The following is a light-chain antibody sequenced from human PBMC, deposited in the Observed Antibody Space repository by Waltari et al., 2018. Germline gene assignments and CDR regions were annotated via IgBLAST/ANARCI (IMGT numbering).Light chain of an antibody. CDR1: QSIGTS. CDR2: FAS. J-gene: IGKJ3*01. Sequence: EILMTQFPATLSASPGERVTLSCSARQSIGTSLAWYPQKHGQAPSLLIFFASTRATGLPARFSGSGSGTEFTLTISSLQSEDFAVYYCQQYGAPPYTFGPGTKVAFK. CDR3: QQYGAPPYT. V-gene: IGKV3-15*01.